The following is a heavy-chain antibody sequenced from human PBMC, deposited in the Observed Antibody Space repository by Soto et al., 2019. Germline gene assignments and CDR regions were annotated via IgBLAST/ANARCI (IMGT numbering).Heavy chain of an antibody. CDR3: AHATSITGPSTTDY. Sequence: QITVKESGPSLVKPTQTVTLTCNFSGFSRRRSGVGVCWIRQPPGKALEWLALIYWDDDKRFSPSLRRRLTITKDISKNQVVLTIANTAPLDTGTYYCAHATSITGPSTTDYWGQGTVVSVSS. J-gene: IGHJ4*02. CDR1: GFSRRRSGVG. V-gene: IGHV2-5*02. CDR2: IYWDDDK. D-gene: IGHD1-20*01.